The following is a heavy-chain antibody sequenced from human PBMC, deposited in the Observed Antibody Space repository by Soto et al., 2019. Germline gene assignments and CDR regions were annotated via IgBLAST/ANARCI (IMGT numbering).Heavy chain of an antibody. V-gene: IGHV4-59*01. Sequence: SETLSLTCTVSGGSISSYYWSWIRQPPGKGLEWIGYIYYSGSTNYNPSLKSRVTISVDTSKNQFSLKLSSVTAADTAVYYCARVPWLVSNWFDPWGQGTLVTVSS. J-gene: IGHJ5*02. CDR2: IYYSGST. D-gene: IGHD6-19*01. CDR3: ARVPWLVSNWFDP. CDR1: GGSISSYY.